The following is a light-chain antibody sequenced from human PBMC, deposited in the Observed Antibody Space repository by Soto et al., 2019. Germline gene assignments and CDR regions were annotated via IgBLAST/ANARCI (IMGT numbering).Light chain of an antibody. CDR3: QDSNSYLEA. CDR1: QTISSW. CDR2: KAS. V-gene: IGKV1-5*03. J-gene: IGKJ1*01. Sequence: DLRRTQSPSTLSGSVGDRVTLTFLARQTISSWLAWYQQKPGKAPKLLIYKASTLKSGVPSRFSGSGSGTEFTLTISSLQPDDWAPYYWQDSNSYLEAFGQVTKV.